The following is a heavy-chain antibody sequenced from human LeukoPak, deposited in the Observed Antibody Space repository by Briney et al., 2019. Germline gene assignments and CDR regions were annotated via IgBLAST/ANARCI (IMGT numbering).Heavy chain of an antibody. CDR3: ARKLGYSSSWFDP. V-gene: IGHV1-2*02. CDR2: INPNSGGT. D-gene: IGHD6-13*01. Sequence: ASVKVSCKASGYTFTGYYMHWVRQAPRQGLEWMGWINPNSGGTNYAQKFQGRVTMTRDTSISTAYMELSRLRSDDTAVYYCARKLGYSSSWFDPWGQGTLVTVSS. CDR1: GYTFTGYY. J-gene: IGHJ5*02.